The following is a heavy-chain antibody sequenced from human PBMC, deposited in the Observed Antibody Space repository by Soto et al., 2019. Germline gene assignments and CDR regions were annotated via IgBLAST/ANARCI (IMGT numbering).Heavy chain of an antibody. V-gene: IGHV1-18*04. CDR2: ISAYNGNT. Sequence: GASVKVSCKASGCTFTSYGISWVRQAPGQGLEWMGWISAYNGNTNYAQKLQGRVTMTTDTSTSTAYMELRSLRSDDTAVYYCARDGIAAAGPLYYYGMDVWGQGTTVTVSS. J-gene: IGHJ6*02. CDR1: GCTFTSYG. CDR3: ARDGIAAAGPLYYYGMDV. D-gene: IGHD6-13*01.